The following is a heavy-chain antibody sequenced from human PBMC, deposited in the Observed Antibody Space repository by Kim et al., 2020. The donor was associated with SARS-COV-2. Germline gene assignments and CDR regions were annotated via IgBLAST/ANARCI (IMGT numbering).Heavy chain of an antibody. Sequence: GGSLRLSCAASGFTFSSYSMNWVRQAPGKGLEWVSSISSSSSYIYYADSVKGRFTISRDNAKNSLYLQMNSLRAEDTAVYYCARELGYCSGGSCKDDYWGQGTLVTVSS. CDR3: ARELGYCSGGSCKDDY. CDR1: GFTFSSYS. CDR2: ISSSSSYI. J-gene: IGHJ4*02. V-gene: IGHV3-21*01. D-gene: IGHD2-15*01.